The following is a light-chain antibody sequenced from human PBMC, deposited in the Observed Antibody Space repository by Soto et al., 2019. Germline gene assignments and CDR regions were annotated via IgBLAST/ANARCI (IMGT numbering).Light chain of an antibody. CDR1: QGISNY. J-gene: IGKJ3*01. Sequence: DSQMTQSPSSLSASVGVRVTITCRASQGISNYLAWYQQKPGKVPKLLIYAASTLQSGVPSRFSGSGSGTDFTLTISSLQPEDVATYYWQKYNSAPFTFGPGTKVDIK. V-gene: IGKV1-27*01. CDR3: QKYNSAPFT. CDR2: AAS.